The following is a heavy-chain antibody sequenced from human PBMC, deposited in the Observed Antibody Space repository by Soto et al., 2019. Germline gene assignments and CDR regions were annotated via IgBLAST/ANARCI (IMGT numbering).Heavy chain of an antibody. D-gene: IGHD3-22*01. CDR1: GGSFSGYY. V-gene: IGHV4-34*01. CDR2: INHSGST. CDR3: ARGVHVTNYDSSRGEFDY. Sequence: SETLSLTCAVYGGSFSGYYWSWIRQPPGKGLEWIGEINHSGSTNYNPSLKSRVTISVDTSKNQFSLKLSSVTAADTAVYYCARGVHVTNYDSSRGEFDYWGQGTLVPVSS. J-gene: IGHJ4*02.